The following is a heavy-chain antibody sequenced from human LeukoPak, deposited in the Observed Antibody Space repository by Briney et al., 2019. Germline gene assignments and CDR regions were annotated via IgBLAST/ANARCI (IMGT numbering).Heavy chain of an antibody. D-gene: IGHD6-6*01. CDR3: ARQIHSSSPVDDAFDI. CDR1: GGSISSSSYY. Sequence: PSETLSLTCTVSGGSISSSSYYWGWIRQPPGKGLEWIGSIYYSGSTYYNPSLKSRVTISVDTSKNQFSLKLSSVTAADTAVYYCARQIHSSSPVDDAFDIWGQGTMVTVSS. CDR2: IYYSGST. J-gene: IGHJ3*02. V-gene: IGHV4-39*01.